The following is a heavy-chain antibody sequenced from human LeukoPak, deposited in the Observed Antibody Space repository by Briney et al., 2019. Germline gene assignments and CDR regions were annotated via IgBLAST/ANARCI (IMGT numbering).Heavy chain of an antibody. Sequence: GSSVKVSCKASGGTFSSYAISWVRQAPGQGLEWMGGIIPIFGTANYAQKFQGRVTITADESTSTAYMELSSLRSEDTAVYYCARSHYDYVQTGVFDYWGQGTLVTVSS. V-gene: IGHV1-69*01. CDR2: IIPIFGTA. J-gene: IGHJ4*02. CDR3: ARSHYDYVQTGVFDY. D-gene: IGHD3-16*01. CDR1: GGTFSSYA.